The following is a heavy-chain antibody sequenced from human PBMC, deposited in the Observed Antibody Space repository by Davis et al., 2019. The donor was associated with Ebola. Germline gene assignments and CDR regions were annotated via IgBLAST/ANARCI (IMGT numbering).Heavy chain of an antibody. Sequence: MPGGSLRLSCTVSGGSISSYYWGWIRQPPGKGLEWIGSIYYSGSTYHNPSLKSRVSISVDTSKNQFSLKLSSVTAADTAVYYCARGHSYGSMVYGVDVWGQGTTVSVSS. J-gene: IGHJ6*02. V-gene: IGHV4-39*01. D-gene: IGHD5-18*01. CDR1: GGSISSYY. CDR3: ARGHSYGSMVYGVDV. CDR2: IYYSGST.